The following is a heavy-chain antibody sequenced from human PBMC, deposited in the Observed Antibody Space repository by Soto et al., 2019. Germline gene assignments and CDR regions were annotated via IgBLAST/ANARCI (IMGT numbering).Heavy chain of an antibody. J-gene: IGHJ4*02. CDR3: ARGNWSDGYFEY. CDR1: GFILSNSG. CDR2: IWFDGNNT. V-gene: IGHV3-33*03. D-gene: IGHD1-1*01. Sequence: QVQLVESGGGVVQPGRSLRLSCAASGFILSNSGMHWVRQAPGKGLEWVAVIWFDGNNTYYADSVKGRFTISRDNSKNTLYLQLKSLRAEDTAVYYCARGNWSDGYFEYWGQGTLVTVSS.